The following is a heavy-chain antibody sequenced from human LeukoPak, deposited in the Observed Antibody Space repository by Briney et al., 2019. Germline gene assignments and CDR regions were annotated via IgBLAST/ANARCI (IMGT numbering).Heavy chain of an antibody. CDR2: ISSSSSKI. CDR1: GFTFSSYS. V-gene: IGHV3-48*02. Sequence: GGSLRLSCAASGFTFSSYSMNWVRQAPGKGLEWVSYISSSSSKIYYADSVKGRFTISRDNPKNSLYLQMKSLRDEDTAIYYCARDYGDLPARVPYFDYWGQGTLVTVSS. J-gene: IGHJ4*02. D-gene: IGHD4-17*01. CDR3: ARDYGDLPARVPYFDY.